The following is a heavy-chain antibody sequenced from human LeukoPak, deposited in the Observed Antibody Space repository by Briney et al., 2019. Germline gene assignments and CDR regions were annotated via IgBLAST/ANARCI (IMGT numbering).Heavy chain of an antibody. CDR3: ATGGAYRDAFDI. CDR2: IIAILSQT. J-gene: IGHJ3*02. V-gene: IGHV1-69*11. CDR1: GYTFTSYY. D-gene: IGHD3-10*01. Sequence: SVKVSCKASGYTFTSYYMHWVRQAPGQGLEWMGRIIAILSQTNFAQKFQGRVSITADESTTTAHMELSSLRSEDTAVYYCATGGAYRDAFDIWGQGTLVTVSS.